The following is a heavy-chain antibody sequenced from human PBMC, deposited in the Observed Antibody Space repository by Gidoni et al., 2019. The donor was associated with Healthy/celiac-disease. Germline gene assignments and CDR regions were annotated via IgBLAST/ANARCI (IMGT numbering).Heavy chain of an antibody. CDR2: ISAGGGST. CDR3: AIHSSSWYTN. CDR1: GFTFSSYA. V-gene: IGHV3-23*01. J-gene: IGHJ4*02. D-gene: IGHD6-13*01. Sequence: EVQLLASGGGLVQPGGSLRLSCAASGFTFSSYAMSWVRQAPGKGLEWVSAISAGGGSTYYADSVKGRFTISRDNSKNTLYLQMNSLRAEDTATYYCAIHSSSWYTNWGQGTLVTVSS.